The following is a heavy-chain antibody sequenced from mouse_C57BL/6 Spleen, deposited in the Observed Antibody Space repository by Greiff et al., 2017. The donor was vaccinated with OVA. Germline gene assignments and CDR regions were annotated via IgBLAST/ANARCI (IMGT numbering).Heavy chain of an antibody. CDR1: GYTFTEYT. CDR3: ARHEEEASITTVVATSYWYFDV. CDR2: FYPGSGSI. Sequence: QVQLQQSGAELVKPGASVKLSCKASGYTFTEYTIHWVKQRSGQGLEWIGWFYPGSGSIKYNEKFKDKATLTADKSSSTVYMALSRLTSEDSAVYFCARHEEEASITTVVATSYWYFDVWGTGTTVTVSS. D-gene: IGHD1-1*01. J-gene: IGHJ1*03. V-gene: IGHV1-62-2*01.